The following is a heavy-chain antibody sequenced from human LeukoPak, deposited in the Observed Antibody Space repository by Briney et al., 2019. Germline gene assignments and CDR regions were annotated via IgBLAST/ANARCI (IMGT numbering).Heavy chain of an antibody. CDR3: AREAETGTTTWFDY. CDR1: GGSISSSDYY. J-gene: IGHJ4*02. Sequence: SETLSLTCTVSGGSISSSDYYWGWIRQPPGKGLEWIGSIYFSGNTYNNPSLKSRVTISVDTSKNQFSLKLSSVTAADTAVYYCAREAETGTTTWFDYWGQGTLVTVSS. V-gene: IGHV4-39*07. CDR2: IYFSGNT. D-gene: IGHD1-1*01.